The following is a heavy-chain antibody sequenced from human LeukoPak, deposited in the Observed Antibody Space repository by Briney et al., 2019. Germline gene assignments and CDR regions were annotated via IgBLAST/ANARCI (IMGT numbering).Heavy chain of an antibody. D-gene: IGHD4-17*01. CDR1: GGSISSGGYS. CDR2: IYHSGST. Sequence: SETLSLTCAVSGGSISSGGYSWSWIRQPPGKGLEWLGYIYHSGSTYYNPSLKSRVTISVDRSKNQFSLKLSSVTAADTAVYYCARGYGDFFIDYWGQGTLVTVSS. V-gene: IGHV4-30-2*01. J-gene: IGHJ4*02. CDR3: ARGYGDFFIDY.